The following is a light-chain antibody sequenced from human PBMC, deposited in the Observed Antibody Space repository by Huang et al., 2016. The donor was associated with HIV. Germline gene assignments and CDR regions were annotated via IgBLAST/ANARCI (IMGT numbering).Light chain of an antibody. CDR1: QSINNN. CDR3: QQYNNWPPLLT. CDR2: GAS. V-gene: IGKV3-15*01. Sequence: EIVLTQSPATLSLSPGERAALSCRATQSINNNLAWYQQKPGQSPRLLIYGASTRATGIPARFRGSGSGTEFTLTISSLQYEDFAVYYCQQYNNWPPLLTFGGGTKVDIK. J-gene: IGKJ4*01.